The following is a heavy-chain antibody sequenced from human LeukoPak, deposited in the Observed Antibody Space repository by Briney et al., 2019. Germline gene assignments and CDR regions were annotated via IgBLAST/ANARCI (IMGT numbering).Heavy chain of an antibody. J-gene: IGHJ6*03. CDR1: GGSFSGYY. D-gene: IGHD3-10*01. V-gene: IGHV4-34*01. CDR3: ARHRAVGVRGVIFPPYYYMDV. CDR2: INHSGST. Sequence: SETLSLTCAVYGGSFSGYYWSWIRQPPGKGLEWIGEINHSGSTNYNPSLKSRVTISVDTSKNQFSLKLSSVTAADTAVYYCARHRAVGVRGVIFPPYYYMDVWGKGTTVTISS.